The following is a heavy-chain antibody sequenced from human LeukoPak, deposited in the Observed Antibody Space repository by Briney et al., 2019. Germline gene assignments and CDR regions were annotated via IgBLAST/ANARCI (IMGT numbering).Heavy chain of an antibody. CDR1: GFTFSSYE. CDR2: IDSSGFII. J-gene: IGHJ4*02. Sequence: PGGSLRLSCAASGFTFSSYEMNWVRQAPGKGLEWVSYIDSSGFIIYYADSVKGRFTVSRDNAKNSLSLQMNSLRAEDTAVYYCAREGYGSGRYRDTRIDYWGRGTLVTVSS. V-gene: IGHV3-48*03. CDR3: AREGYGSGRYRDTRIDY. D-gene: IGHD3-10*01.